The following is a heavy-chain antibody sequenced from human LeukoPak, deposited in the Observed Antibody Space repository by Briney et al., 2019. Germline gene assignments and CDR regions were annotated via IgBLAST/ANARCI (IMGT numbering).Heavy chain of an antibody. CDR1: GGSIISGGYY. Sequence: TLSLTCTVSGGSIISGGYYWSWIRQHPGKGLEWFGYIYYSGSTYYNPSLKSRVTISVDTSKNQFSLKLSSVTAADTAVYYCARGDAGGVLDYWGQGTLVTVSS. D-gene: IGHD3-16*01. CDR3: ARGDAGGVLDY. CDR2: IYYSGST. J-gene: IGHJ4*02. V-gene: IGHV4-31*03.